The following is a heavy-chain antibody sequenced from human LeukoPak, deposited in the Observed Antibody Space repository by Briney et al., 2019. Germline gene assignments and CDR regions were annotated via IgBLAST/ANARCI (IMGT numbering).Heavy chain of an antibody. CDR1: GYTFSDYW. CDR3: ARRGGSSSRRSPIDY. D-gene: IGHD6-6*01. CDR2: IKQDGSQR. Sequence: GGSLRLSCTASGYTFSDYWMTWVRQAPGKGPEWVANIKQDGSQRYYVDSVRGRFTISRDNAKNSLFLQMNGLRAEDTAVYYCARRGGSSSRRSPIDYWGQGTLVTVSS. J-gene: IGHJ4*02. V-gene: IGHV3-7*01.